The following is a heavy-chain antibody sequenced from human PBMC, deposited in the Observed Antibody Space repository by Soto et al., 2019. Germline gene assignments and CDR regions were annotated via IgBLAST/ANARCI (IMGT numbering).Heavy chain of an antibody. CDR3: AREASKSAALDY. V-gene: IGHV3-30-3*01. CDR1: GFTFSSYA. Sequence: MRLSCAASGFTFSSYAMHWVRQAPGKGLEWVAVISYDGSNEYYADSVKGRFTISRDNSKNTLYLQMNSLRAEDTAVYYCAREASKSAALDYWGQGTLVTVSS. J-gene: IGHJ4*02. CDR2: ISYDGSNE. D-gene: IGHD6-13*01.